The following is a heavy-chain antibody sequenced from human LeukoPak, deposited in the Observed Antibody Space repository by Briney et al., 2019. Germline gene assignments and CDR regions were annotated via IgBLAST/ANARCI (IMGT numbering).Heavy chain of an antibody. V-gene: IGHV4-4*07. D-gene: IGHD7-27*01. CDR3: ARVSPLGHGGGNWFDP. CDR2: IYTSGST. J-gene: IGHJ5*02. Sequence: SETLSLTCTVSGGSISSYYWSWIRQPAGKGLEWIGRIYTSGSTNYNPSLKSRVTMSVDTSKNQFSLKLSSVTAADTAVYYCARVSPLGHGGGNWFDPWGQGTLVTVSS. CDR1: GGSISSYY.